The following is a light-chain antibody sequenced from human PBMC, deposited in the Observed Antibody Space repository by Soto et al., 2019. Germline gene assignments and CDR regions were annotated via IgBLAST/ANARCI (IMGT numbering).Light chain of an antibody. Sequence: QSVLTQPPSVSAAPGQKVTISCSGSSSSIGRKFVYWYQQFPGTAPKLLIYRDNQRPSGVPDRFSASKSGTSASLAISGLRSEEEAEYYCAAWDDTVTDQGWVFGGGTKLTVL. CDR3: AAWDDTVTDQGWV. CDR2: RDN. J-gene: IGLJ3*02. V-gene: IGLV1-47*01. CDR1: SSSIGRKF.